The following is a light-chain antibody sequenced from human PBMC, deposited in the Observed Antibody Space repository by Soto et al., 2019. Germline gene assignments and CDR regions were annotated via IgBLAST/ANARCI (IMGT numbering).Light chain of an antibody. CDR1: QGITNR. CDR2: EAS. CDR3: QQANSFPIT. Sequence: DIQMTQSPSSVSASVGDRVTITCRASQGITNRLAWYQQKPGKAPKLLIYEASSLQSGVPSRISGSGSGTDFTLTISILQPEDFATYYCQQANSFPITFGQGTRLEIK. J-gene: IGKJ5*01. V-gene: IGKV1D-12*01.